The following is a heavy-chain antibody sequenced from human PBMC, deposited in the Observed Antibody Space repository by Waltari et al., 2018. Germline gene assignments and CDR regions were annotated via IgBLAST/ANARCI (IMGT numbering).Heavy chain of an antibody. J-gene: IGHJ4*02. CDR3: ARGIRNELFSDY. D-gene: IGHD1-1*01. Sequence: QVQLVQSGAEVKKPGASVTVSCKASGSTFTGYYMHWVRQAPGQGLEWMGRINPNSGGTNYAQKFQGRVTMTRDTSISTAYMELTNLRSEDTGMYYCARGIRNELFSDYWGQGTLVTVSS. CDR2: INPNSGGT. V-gene: IGHV1-2*05. CDR1: GSTFTGYY.